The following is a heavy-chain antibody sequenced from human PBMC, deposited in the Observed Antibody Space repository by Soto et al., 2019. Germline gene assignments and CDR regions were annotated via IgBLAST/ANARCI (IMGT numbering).Heavy chain of an antibody. CDR1: GGTFSSYA. CDR3: ARSQGSSTSLEIYYYYYYGMDV. D-gene: IGHD2-2*01. CDR2: IIPISETT. J-gene: IGHJ6*02. Sequence: QVQLVQSGAEVKKPGSSVKVSCKASGGTFSSYAISWVRQAPGQGLEWMGGIIPISETTNYAQKFQGRVTITADESKSTAYMALSSLRSEATAVYYCARSQGSSTSLEIYYYYYYGMDVCGHGTTVTVSS. V-gene: IGHV1-69*01.